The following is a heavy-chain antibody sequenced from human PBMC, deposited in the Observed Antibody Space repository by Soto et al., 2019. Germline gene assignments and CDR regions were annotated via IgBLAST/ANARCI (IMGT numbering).Heavy chain of an antibody. J-gene: IGHJ5*02. CDR1: AATFTSYY. Sequence: ASVKVSCKAPAATFTSYYIHWVRQAPGHGLEWMGIINPNGGSKRFAQTFQGRITMTRDTSTSKVYMELRSLRPEDTAVYYCARSSAGVFGIVIDGSNWLAPWGQGSLVTVSS. D-gene: IGHD3-16*02. CDR3: ARSSAGVFGIVIDGSNWLAP. V-gene: IGHV1-46*01. CDR2: INPNGGSK.